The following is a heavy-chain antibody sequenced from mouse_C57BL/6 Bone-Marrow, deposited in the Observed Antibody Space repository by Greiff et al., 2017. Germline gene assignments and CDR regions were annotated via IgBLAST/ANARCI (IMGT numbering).Heavy chain of an antibody. CDR3: AREDYYGSRGDWYFDV. D-gene: IGHD1-1*01. CDR2: INPYNGDT. CDR1: GYSFTGYF. V-gene: IGHV1-20*01. Sequence: EVQLQQSGPELVKPGDSVKISCKASGYSFTGYFMNWVMQSHGKSLEWIGRINPYNGDTFYNQKFKGKATLTVDKSSSTAHMELRSLTSEDSAVYYCAREDYYGSRGDWYFDVWGTGTSVTVSS. J-gene: IGHJ1*03.